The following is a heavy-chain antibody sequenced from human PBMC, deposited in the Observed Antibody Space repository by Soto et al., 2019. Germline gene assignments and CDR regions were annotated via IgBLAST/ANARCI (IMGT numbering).Heavy chain of an antibody. Sequence: QVQLQESGPGLVKPSGTLSLTCAVSGGSVTISNWWSWVRQTPGKGLEWIGQIHHSGSTNYNPSLTGRVTISVDKSKNQFSLEMKSVTAADTAVYYCARGGYYFYMDVWGKGTTVTVSS. D-gene: IGHD1-26*01. V-gene: IGHV4-4*02. CDR3: ARGGYYFYMDV. J-gene: IGHJ6*03. CDR2: IHHSGST. CDR1: GGSVTISNW.